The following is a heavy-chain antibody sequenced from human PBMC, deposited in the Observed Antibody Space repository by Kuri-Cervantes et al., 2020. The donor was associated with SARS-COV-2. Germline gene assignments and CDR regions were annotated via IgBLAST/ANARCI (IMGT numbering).Heavy chain of an antibody. D-gene: IGHD4-17*01. CDR3: AIGTIGFGDDYFDY. J-gene: IGHJ4*02. CDR2: IYYTGST. CDR1: GGSISSSSYY. Sequence: SETLSLTCTVSGGSISSSSYYWSWIRQPPGKGLEWIGYIYYTGSTNSNPSLKSRVTISMDTSKSQFSLKVSSVTAADTAVYYCAIGTIGFGDDYFDYWSQGTLVTVSS. V-gene: IGHV4-61*01.